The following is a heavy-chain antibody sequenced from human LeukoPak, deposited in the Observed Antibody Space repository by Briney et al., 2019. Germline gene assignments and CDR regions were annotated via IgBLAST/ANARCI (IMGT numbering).Heavy chain of an antibody. CDR3: ARDQNYDFWSGYYPYYYYYMDV. Sequence: AAVKVSCKASGYTFTSYGISRVRQAPGQGLEWMGWISAYNGNTNYAQKLQGRVTMTTDTSTSTAYMELRSLRSDDTAVYYCARDQNYDFWSGYYPYYYYYMDVWGKGTTVTVSS. V-gene: IGHV1-18*01. J-gene: IGHJ6*03. D-gene: IGHD3-3*01. CDR2: ISAYNGNT. CDR1: GYTFTSYG.